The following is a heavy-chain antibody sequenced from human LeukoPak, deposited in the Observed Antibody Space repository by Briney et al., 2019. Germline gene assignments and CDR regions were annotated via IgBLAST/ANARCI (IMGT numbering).Heavy chain of an antibody. Sequence: PSETLSLTCTVSGGSISSYYWSWIRQPPGKGLEWIGYIYYSGSPNYNPSLKSRVTISLDTSKNQFSLKLSSVTAADTAVYYCARDSAGGHQTYYYGSGSYSFWGQGTLVTVSS. D-gene: IGHD3-10*01. CDR1: GGSISSYY. CDR2: IYYSGSP. CDR3: ARDSAGGHQTYYYGSGSYSF. V-gene: IGHV4-59*01. J-gene: IGHJ4*02.